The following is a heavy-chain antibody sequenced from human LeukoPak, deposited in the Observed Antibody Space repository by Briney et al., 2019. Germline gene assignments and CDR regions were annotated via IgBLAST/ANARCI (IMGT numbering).Heavy chain of an antibody. D-gene: IGHD1-14*01. Sequence: QSGGSPRLSCEASGFTFRNYAIHWVRQAPGKGLEWVAAISYDGNDKYYADSVKGRFTISRDNSKNTLYLQMNSLRPEDTAVYYCAKFRNPHTMENYAMDVWGQGTTVTVSS. CDR1: GFTFRNYA. J-gene: IGHJ6*02. V-gene: IGHV3-30*18. CDR2: ISYDGNDK. CDR3: AKFRNPHTMENYAMDV.